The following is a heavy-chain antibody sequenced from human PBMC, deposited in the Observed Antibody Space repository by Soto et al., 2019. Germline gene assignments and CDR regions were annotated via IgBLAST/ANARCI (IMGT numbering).Heavy chain of an antibody. V-gene: IGHV4-4*02. Sequence: SETLSLTCTVSGGSISSSNWWSWVRQPPGKGLEWIGYIYYIGSTYYNPSLKSRVTISLDTSKNQFSLKLSSVTAADTAVYYCARVPGPWGQGTLVTVSS. CDR3: ARVPGP. CDR1: GGSISSSNW. J-gene: IGHJ5*02. CDR2: IYYIGST.